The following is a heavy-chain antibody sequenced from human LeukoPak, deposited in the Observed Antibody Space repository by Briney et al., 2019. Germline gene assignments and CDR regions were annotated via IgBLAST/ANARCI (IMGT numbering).Heavy chain of an antibody. CDR2: INHSGST. V-gene: IGHV4-34*01. Sequence: SETLSLTCAVYGGSFSGYYWSWIRQPPGKGLEWIGEINHSGSTNYNPSLKSRVTMSVDTSKNQFSLKLSSVTAADTAVYYCAREFPRLGRVDYWGQGTLVTVSS. J-gene: IGHJ4*02. CDR3: AREFPRLGRVDY. D-gene: IGHD6-19*01. CDR1: GGSFSGYY.